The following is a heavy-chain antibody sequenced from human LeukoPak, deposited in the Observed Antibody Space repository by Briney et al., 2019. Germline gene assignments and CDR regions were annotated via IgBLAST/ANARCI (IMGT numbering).Heavy chain of an antibody. D-gene: IGHD3-3*01. CDR3: TGSLYYDSWSGYFGGEDFGF. CDR1: GFTFSGSA. CDR2: IRSKGNNYAT. V-gene: IGHV3-73*01. J-gene: IGHJ4*02. Sequence: GGSLRLSCAASGFTFSGSAIHWVRQASGKGLEWVGRIRSKGNNYATTYGASVRGRFTSSRDDSKNTAYLQMNSLKTEDTAVYYCTGSLYYDSWSGYFGGEDFGFWGQGTLVTVSS.